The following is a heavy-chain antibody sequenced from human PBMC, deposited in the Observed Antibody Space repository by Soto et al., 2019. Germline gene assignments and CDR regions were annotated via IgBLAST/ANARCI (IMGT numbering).Heavy chain of an antibody. V-gene: IGHV1-69*06. Sequence: SVKVSCKASGGTFSSYAISWVRQAPGQGLEWMGGIIPIFGTANYAQKFQGRVTITADKSTSTAYMELSSLRSEDTAVYYCAGGYCSSTSCLHYYYGMDVWGQGTTVT. CDR2: IIPIFGTA. D-gene: IGHD2-2*01. CDR3: AGGYCSSTSCLHYYYGMDV. J-gene: IGHJ6*02. CDR1: GGTFSSYA.